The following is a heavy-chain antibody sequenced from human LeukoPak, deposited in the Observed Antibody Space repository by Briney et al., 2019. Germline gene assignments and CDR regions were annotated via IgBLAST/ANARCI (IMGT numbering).Heavy chain of an antibody. D-gene: IGHD3-10*01. Sequence: SETLSLTCTVSGGSISSYYWSWIRQPPGKGLEWIGYIYTSGSTNYNPSLKSRVTISVDTSKNQFSLKLSSVTAADTAVYYCAREVRGVIYSYYYYMDVWGKGTTVTVSS. CDR2: IYTSGST. J-gene: IGHJ6*03. V-gene: IGHV4-4*09. CDR1: GGSISSYY. CDR3: AREVRGVIYSYYYYMDV.